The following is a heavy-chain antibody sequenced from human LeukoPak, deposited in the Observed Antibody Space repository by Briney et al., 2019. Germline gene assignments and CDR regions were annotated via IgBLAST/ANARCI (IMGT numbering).Heavy chain of an antibody. Sequence: GGSLRLSCAASGFTFNSYWMHWVRQGPGKGLVWASRIKTDGSSTTYADSVEGRFTISRDNARNMVYLQMNSLRAEDTAVYYCARRGTTGLDSWGQGTLVTVSS. CDR2: IKTDGSST. D-gene: IGHD2-2*01. CDR1: GFTFNSYW. CDR3: ARRGTTGLDS. V-gene: IGHV3-74*01. J-gene: IGHJ5*01.